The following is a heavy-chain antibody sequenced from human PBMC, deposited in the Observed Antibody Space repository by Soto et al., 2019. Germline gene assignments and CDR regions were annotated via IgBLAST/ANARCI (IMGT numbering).Heavy chain of an antibody. CDR2: IYYSGST. CDR3: ARRRTGYCSSTSCQTYRNPKYNWFDP. J-gene: IGHJ5*02. Sequence: SETLSLTCTVSGGSISSYYWSWIRQPPGKGLEWIGYIYYSGSTNYNPSLKSRVTISVDTSKNQFSLKLSSVTAADTAVYYCARRRTGYCSSTSCQTYRNPKYNWFDPWGQGTLVTVSS. V-gene: IGHV4-59*08. CDR1: GGSISSYY. D-gene: IGHD2-2*03.